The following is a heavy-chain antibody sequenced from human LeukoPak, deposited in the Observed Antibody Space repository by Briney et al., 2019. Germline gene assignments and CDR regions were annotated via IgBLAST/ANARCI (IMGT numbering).Heavy chain of an antibody. CDR1: GFTFSSYA. V-gene: IGHV3-23*01. CDR2: ISGSGGST. CDR3: AKDAVGSTRPGYFDY. Sequence: GGSLRLSCAASGFTFSSYAMSWVRQAPGKGLEWVSAISGSGGSTYYADSVKGRFTISRDNSKNTLYLQMNSLRAEDTAVYHCAKDAVGSTRPGYFDYWGQGTLVTVSS. D-gene: IGHD6-19*01. J-gene: IGHJ4*02.